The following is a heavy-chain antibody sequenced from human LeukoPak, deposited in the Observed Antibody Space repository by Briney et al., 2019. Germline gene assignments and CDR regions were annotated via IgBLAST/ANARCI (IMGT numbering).Heavy chain of an antibody. Sequence: SETLSLTRTVSGGSISSYYWSWIRQPAGKGLEWIGRIYTSGSTNYNPSLKSRVTMSVDTSKNQFSLKLSSVTAADTAVYYCARLPIAAASLDFWGQGALVSVSS. CDR2: IYTSGST. V-gene: IGHV4-4*07. CDR3: ARLPIAAASLDF. D-gene: IGHD6-25*01. J-gene: IGHJ4*02. CDR1: GGSISSYY.